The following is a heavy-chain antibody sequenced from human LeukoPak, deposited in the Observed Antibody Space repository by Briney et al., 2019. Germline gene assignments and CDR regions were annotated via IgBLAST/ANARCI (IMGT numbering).Heavy chain of an antibody. CDR1: GGSISSYY. V-gene: IGHV4-59*08. CDR2: IYYSGST. J-gene: IGHJ4*02. Sequence: SETLSLTCTVSGGSISSYYWSWIRQPPAKGLEWIGYIYYSGSTNYNPSLNSRVTISVDTSKNQLSLELSSVTAADTAVYYCARHRGYSGYVDYWGQGTLVTVSS. D-gene: IGHD5-12*01. CDR3: ARHRGYSGYVDY.